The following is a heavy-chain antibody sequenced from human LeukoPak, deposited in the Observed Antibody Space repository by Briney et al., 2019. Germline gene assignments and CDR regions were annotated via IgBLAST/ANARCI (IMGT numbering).Heavy chain of an antibody. J-gene: IGHJ4*02. Sequence: GGSLTLSCAASGFTFSSYSMNWVRQAPGKGLEWVSSISSSSSYIYYADSVKGRFTISRDNAKNSLYLQMNSLRAEDTAVYYCAGEENYYGSGSYRYWGQGTLVTVSS. D-gene: IGHD3-10*01. CDR2: ISSSSSYI. V-gene: IGHV3-21*01. CDR1: GFTFSSYS. CDR3: AGEENYYGSGSYRY.